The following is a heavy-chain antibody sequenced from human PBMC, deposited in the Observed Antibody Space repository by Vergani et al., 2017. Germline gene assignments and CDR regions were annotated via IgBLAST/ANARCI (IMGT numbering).Heavy chain of an antibody. V-gene: IGHV3-48*01. CDR2: ISRSSSTI. CDR1: GSTFSSYA. Sequence: EVQLLESGGGLAQPGGSLRLSCAASGSTFSSYAMIWVRQAPGKGLEWVSYISRSSSTIYYADSVKGRFTISRDNAKNSLHLQMNNLRAEDTAVYYCARQSRDVFCTNGVCPLGYWGQGALVTVSS. CDR3: ARQSRDVFCTNGVCPLGY. D-gene: IGHD2-8*01. J-gene: IGHJ4*02.